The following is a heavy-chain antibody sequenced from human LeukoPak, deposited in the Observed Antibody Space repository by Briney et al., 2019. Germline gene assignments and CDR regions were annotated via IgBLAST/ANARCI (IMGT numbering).Heavy chain of an antibody. J-gene: IGHJ5*02. D-gene: IGHD4-17*01. V-gene: IGHV4-38-2*01. CDR3: ARSTTGNWFDP. Sequence: PGGSLRLSCAASGFTFSSYEMNWVRQAPGKGLEWIGSIYHSGSTYYNPSLKSRVTISVDTSKNQFSLKLSSVTAADTAVYYCARSTTGNWFDPWGQGTLVTVSS. CDR2: IYHSGST. CDR1: GFTFSSYE.